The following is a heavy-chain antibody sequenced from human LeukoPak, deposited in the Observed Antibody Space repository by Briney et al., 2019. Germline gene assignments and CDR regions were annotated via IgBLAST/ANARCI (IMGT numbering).Heavy chain of an antibody. J-gene: IGHJ4*02. CDR3: AKDFLTVTAGWDY. CDR1: GFTFSIYA. CDR2: ISGSGGST. D-gene: IGHD6-25*01. Sequence: GGSLRLSCAASGFTFSIYAMSWVRQAPGKGLEWVSGISGSGGSTYYADSVKGRFTISRDNSKNTLLLQMNSLRAEDTAVYYCAKDFLTVTAGWDYWGQGTLVTVSS. V-gene: IGHV3-23*01.